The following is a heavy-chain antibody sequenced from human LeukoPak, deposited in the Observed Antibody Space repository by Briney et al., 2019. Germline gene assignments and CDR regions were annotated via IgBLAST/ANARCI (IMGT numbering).Heavy chain of an antibody. CDR1: GFTFNNFG. CDR2: ISGNSGST. V-gene: IGHV3-23*01. J-gene: IGHJ4*02. D-gene: IGHD2-21*02. CDR3: AKRVTREIDY. Sequence: GGSLRLSCAASGFTFNNFGMSWVRQGPGKGLEWVSTISGNSGSTYYADSVKGRFTISRDNSKNTLYLQMNSLRAEDTAVYYCAKRVTREIDYWGQGTLVTVSS.